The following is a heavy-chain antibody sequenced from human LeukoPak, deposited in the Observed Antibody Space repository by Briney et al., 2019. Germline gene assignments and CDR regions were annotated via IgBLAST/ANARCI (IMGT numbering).Heavy chain of an antibody. CDR2: IKQDGSEK. CDR3: ARDAGRWLQFYSDY. D-gene: IGHD5-24*01. CDR1: GFTFSSYW. V-gene: IGHV3-7*01. J-gene: IGHJ4*02. Sequence: PGGSLRLSCAASGFTFSSYWMSWVRQAPGKGLEWVANIKQDGSEKYYVDSAKGRFTISRDNAKNSLYLQMNSLRAEDTAVYYCARDAGRWLQFYSDYWGQGTLVTVSS.